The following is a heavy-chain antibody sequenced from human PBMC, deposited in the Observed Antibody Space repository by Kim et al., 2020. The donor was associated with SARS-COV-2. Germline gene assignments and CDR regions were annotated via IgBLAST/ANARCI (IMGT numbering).Heavy chain of an antibody. CDR2: ISAYNGNT. CDR3: ARDLSTYYYDSSGSGY. J-gene: IGHJ4*02. CDR1: GYTFTSYG. V-gene: IGHV1-18*01. D-gene: IGHD3-22*01. Sequence: ASVKVSCKASGYTFTSYGISWVRQAPGQGLEWMGWISAYNGNTNYAQKLQGRVTMTTDTSTSTAYMELRSLRSDDTAVYYCARDLSTYYYDSSGSGYWGQGTLVTVSS.